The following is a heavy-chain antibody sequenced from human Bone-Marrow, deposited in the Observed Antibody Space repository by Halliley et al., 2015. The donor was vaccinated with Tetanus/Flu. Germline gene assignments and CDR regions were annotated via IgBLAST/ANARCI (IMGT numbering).Heavy chain of an antibody. D-gene: IGHD2-15*01. CDR2: YYYGGST. CDR1: GGSIGSHF. CDR3: ATLGYTSGNSFAH. Sequence: TLSLTCSLSGGSIGSHFWCWIRQPPGRGLEWIGCYYYGGSTYYNPSLKSPVAISTDTSKNQFSLSLSSVSATDTAVYYCATLGYTSGNSFAHWGQGTPIPVSS. V-gene: IGHV4-59*08. J-gene: IGHJ4*02.